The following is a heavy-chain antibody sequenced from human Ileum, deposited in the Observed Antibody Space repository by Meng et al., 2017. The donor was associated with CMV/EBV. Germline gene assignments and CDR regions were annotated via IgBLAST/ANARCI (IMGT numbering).Heavy chain of an antibody. CDR1: GGSISSGGCY. CDR2: IYHSGAT. V-gene: IGHV4-31*02. CDR3: ARESATGYNYWSVDY. J-gene: IGHJ4*02. D-gene: IGHD3-22*01. Sequence: SGGSISSGGCYWSWIRQHPGKGLQWIGYIYHSGATYYNPSLKSRLSFSIDTSNDQFSLKLTSVTAADTAVYYCARESATGYNYWSVDYWGRGTLVTVSS.